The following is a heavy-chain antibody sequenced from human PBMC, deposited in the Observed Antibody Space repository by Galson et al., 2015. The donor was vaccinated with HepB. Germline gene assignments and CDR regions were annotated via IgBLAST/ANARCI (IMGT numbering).Heavy chain of an antibody. CDR2: ISARGGTT. CDR3: AKEQASRDRFYSGMDV. Sequence: SLRPAGAVSGFTFNNFAMTGGGKRKGKGREWGAAISARGGTTHDADSGKGRFTSSRDKSNNTLDLQRKRLRAADTAVYYCAKEQASRDRFYSGMDVWGHGILVTVSS. CDR1: GFTFNNFA. J-gene: IGHJ6*02. V-gene: IGHV3-23*01. D-gene: IGHD2-21*01.